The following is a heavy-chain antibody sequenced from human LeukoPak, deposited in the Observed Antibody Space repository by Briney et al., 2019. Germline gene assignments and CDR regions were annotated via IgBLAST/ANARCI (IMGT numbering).Heavy chain of an antibody. D-gene: IGHD3-3*01. Sequence: GESLKISCKGSGYSFTSYWIGLVRQMPGKGLELMGIIYPGDSDTRYSPSFQRHVTISADNSINTASLQWSRPNAADTAMYYCARHSSSYYDFWSGYYAGMSGDAFDIWGQGTMVTVSS. V-gene: IGHV5-51*01. J-gene: IGHJ3*02. CDR3: ARHSSSYYDFWSGYYAGMSGDAFDI. CDR2: IYPGDSDT. CDR1: GYSFTSYW.